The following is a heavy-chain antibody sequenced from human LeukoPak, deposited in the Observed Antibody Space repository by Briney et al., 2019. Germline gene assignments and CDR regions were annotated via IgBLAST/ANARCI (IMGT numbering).Heavy chain of an antibody. J-gene: IGHJ6*02. CDR2: FCYSGSTNFT. CDR1: GGSISGSY. Sequence: SETLSLTCTVSGGSISGSYWSWIRQPPGKGLEWIGYFCYSGSTNFTNYNPSLKSRVTISVDTSKNQFSLNLTSVAAADTAVYYCARDSGGSTYGMDVWSQGTTVTVSS. CDR3: ARDSGGSTYGMDV. D-gene: IGHD2-15*01. V-gene: IGHV4-59*01.